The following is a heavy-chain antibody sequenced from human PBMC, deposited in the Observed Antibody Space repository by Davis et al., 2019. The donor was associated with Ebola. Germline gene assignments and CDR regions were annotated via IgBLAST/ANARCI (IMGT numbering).Heavy chain of an antibody. CDR2: IYYSGST. Sequence: MPSETLSLTCTVSSGPISSYYWSWIRQPPGKGLEWIGYIYYSGSTNCNPSLKSRVTISVDTSKNHFSLKLSSVTAADTAVYYCARGKGLKRGWFDPWGQGTLVTVSS. V-gene: IGHV4-59*01. CDR1: SGPISSYY. J-gene: IGHJ5*02. D-gene: IGHD3-16*01. CDR3: ARGKGLKRGWFDP.